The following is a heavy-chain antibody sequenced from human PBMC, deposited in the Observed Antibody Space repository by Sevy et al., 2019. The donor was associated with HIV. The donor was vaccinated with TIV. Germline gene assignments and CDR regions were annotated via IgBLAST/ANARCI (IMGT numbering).Heavy chain of an antibody. Sequence: GGSLRLSCAASGFTFSSYCMSWVRQAPGKGLEWVANIKQDGSEKYYVDSVKGRFTISRDNAKNSLYLQMNSLRAEDTAVYYCARDSVGGGYDWVYGIDVWGQGTTVTVSS. D-gene: IGHD5-12*01. J-gene: IGHJ6*02. CDR3: ARDSVGGGYDWVYGIDV. CDR2: IKQDGSEK. V-gene: IGHV3-7*01. CDR1: GFTFSSYC.